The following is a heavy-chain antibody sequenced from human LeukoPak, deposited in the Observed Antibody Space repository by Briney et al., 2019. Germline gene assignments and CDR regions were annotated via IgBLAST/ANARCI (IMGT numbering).Heavy chain of an antibody. V-gene: IGHV3-7*01. CDR2: IKQDGSEK. CDR3: ARHIGTYYDY. CDR1: GFTFSTYW. Sequence: PGGSLRLSCAASGFTFSTYWMSWVRQAPGKGLEWVANIKQDGSEKYYANSVKARFTISRDNAKNSLYLQMDSLRAEDTAVYYCARHIGTYYDYWGQGTLVTVSS. D-gene: IGHD2-21*01. J-gene: IGHJ4*02.